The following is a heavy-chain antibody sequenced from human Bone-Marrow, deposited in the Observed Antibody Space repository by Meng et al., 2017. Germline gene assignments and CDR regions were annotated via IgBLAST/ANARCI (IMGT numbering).Heavy chain of an antibody. J-gene: IGHJ4*02. Sequence: GESLKISCKASGYTFTGYYMHWVRQAPGQGLEWMGRINPNSGGTNYAQKFQGRVTMTRDTSISTAYMELSRLRSDDTAVYYCARVHASVGATPDYWGQGTLVTVSS. CDR1: GYTFTGYY. CDR3: ARVHASVGATPDY. D-gene: IGHD1-26*01. V-gene: IGHV1-2*06. CDR2: INPNSGGT.